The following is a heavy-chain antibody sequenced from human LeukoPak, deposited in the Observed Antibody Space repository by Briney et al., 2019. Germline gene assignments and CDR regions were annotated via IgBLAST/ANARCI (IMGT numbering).Heavy chain of an antibody. V-gene: IGHV3-11*01. CDR2: ISSSGSTI. CDR3: ARDYGPRYCSSTSCCNWFDP. J-gene: IGHJ5*02. CDR1: GFTFSDYY. Sequence: GGSLRLSCAASGFTFSDYYMSWIRQAPGKGLEWVSYISSSGSTIYYADSVKGRFTISRDNAKNSLYLQMNSLRADDTAVYYAARDYGPRYCSSTSCCNWFDPWGQGTLVTVSS. D-gene: IGHD2-2*01.